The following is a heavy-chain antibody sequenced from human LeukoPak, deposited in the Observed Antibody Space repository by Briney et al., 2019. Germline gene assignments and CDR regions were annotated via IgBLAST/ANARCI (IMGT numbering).Heavy chain of an antibody. CDR3: ARNWGYDILTGYIFRGFDY. V-gene: IGHV4-59*01. Sequence: SETLSLTCTVSGGSISSYYWSWIRQPPGKGLEWIGYIYYSGSTNYNPSLKSRVTISVDTSKNQFSLKLSSVTAADTAVYYCARNWGYDILTGYIFRGFDYWGQGTLVTVSS. CDR2: IYYSGST. D-gene: IGHD3-9*01. J-gene: IGHJ4*02. CDR1: GGSISSYY.